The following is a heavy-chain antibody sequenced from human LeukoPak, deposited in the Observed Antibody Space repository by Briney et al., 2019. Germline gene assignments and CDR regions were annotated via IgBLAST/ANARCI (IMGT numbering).Heavy chain of an antibody. CDR2: ISGSGGST. CDR3: AKDLGIRYFDWYAGLDY. Sequence: PGGSLRLSCAASGFTFSSYAMSWVRQAPGKGLEWVSAISGSGGSTYYADSVKGRFTISRDNSKNTLYLQMNSLRAEDTAVYYCAKDLGIRYFDWYAGLDYWGQGTLVTVSS. CDR1: GFTFSSYA. D-gene: IGHD3-9*01. V-gene: IGHV3-23*01. J-gene: IGHJ4*02.